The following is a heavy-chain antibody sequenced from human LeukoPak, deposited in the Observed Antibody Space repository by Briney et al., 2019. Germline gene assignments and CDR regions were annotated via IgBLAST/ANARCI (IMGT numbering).Heavy chain of an antibody. J-gene: IGHJ3*02. D-gene: IGHD2-15*01. V-gene: IGHV4-30-4*01. CDR2: IYDSGST. CDR3: ARDCSGGSCYGAFNI. Sequence: PSETLSLTCTVSGASIRSGGYYWSWIRQPPGKGLEWIGYIYDSGSTYYNPSLKSRITISVDTSENRFSLKLSSVTATDTAVYYCARDCSGGSCYGAFNIWGQGTMVTVSS. CDR1: GASIRSGGYY.